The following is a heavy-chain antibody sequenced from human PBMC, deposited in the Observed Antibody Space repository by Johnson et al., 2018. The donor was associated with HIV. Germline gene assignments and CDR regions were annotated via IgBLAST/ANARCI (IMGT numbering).Heavy chain of an antibody. CDR3: ARDPIAFRNYYGSGSAFDKATVEKDAFDI. V-gene: IGHV3-30*19. J-gene: IGHJ3*02. CDR1: GFTFSSYG. D-gene: IGHD3-10*01. CDR2: VSFDTINK. Sequence: QVQLVESGGGVVQPGGSLRLSCAASGFTFSSYGMHWVRQAPGKGPEWVAVVSFDTINKDYADSVKGRFTISRDNSKNTLFLQMNSLRPEDTAVYHCARDPIAFRNYYGSGSAFDKATVEKDAFDIWGQGTMVTVSS.